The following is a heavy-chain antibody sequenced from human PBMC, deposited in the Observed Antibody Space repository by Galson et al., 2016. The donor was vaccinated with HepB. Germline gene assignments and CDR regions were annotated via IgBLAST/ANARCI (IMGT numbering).Heavy chain of an antibody. V-gene: IGHV3-23*01. CDR1: GFTFSSYA. CDR3: AKDLLGAGDYGMDV. Sequence: SLRLSCAASGFTFSSYAMNWVRQAPGKGLEWVSGISGTFDNTYYADSVKGRFTISRDNSKNTLYLQMNSLRAEDTAIYYCAKDLLGAGDYGMDVWGQGTTVTVSS. J-gene: IGHJ6*02. CDR2: ISGTFDNT. D-gene: IGHD1-26*01.